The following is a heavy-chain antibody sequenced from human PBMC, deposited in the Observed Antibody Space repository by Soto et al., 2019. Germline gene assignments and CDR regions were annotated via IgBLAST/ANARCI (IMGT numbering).Heavy chain of an antibody. CDR1: GGSFSGYY. CDR2: INHSGST. D-gene: IGHD2-15*01. J-gene: IGHJ4*02. CDR3: ARGFGDIVVVVAASAAFGY. Sequence: SETLSLTCAVYGGSFSGYYWSWIRQPPGKGLEWIGEINHSGSTNYNPSLKSRVTISVDTSKNQFSLKLSPVTAADTAVYYCARGFGDIVVVVAASAAFGYWGKGTLVTVSS. V-gene: IGHV4-34*01.